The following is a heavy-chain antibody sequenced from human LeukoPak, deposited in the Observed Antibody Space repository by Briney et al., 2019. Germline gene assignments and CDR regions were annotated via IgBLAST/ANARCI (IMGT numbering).Heavy chain of an antibody. CDR1: GGSISSYY. Sequence: SETLSLTCTVSGGSISSYYWSWIRQPAGKGLEWIGRIYTSGGTNYNPSLKSRVTISADTSKNQFSLKLSSVTAADTAVYYCARARSWYKDFDYWGQGTLVTVSS. CDR3: ARARSWYKDFDY. J-gene: IGHJ4*02. CDR2: IYTSGGT. V-gene: IGHV4-4*07. D-gene: IGHD1-1*01.